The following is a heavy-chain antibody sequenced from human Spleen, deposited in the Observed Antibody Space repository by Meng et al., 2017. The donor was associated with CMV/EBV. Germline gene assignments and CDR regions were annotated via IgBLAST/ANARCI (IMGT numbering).Heavy chain of an antibody. CDR2: VNHSGGA. Sequence: SETLSLTCAVSGGSFSGFHWSWIRQSPGKGLEWIGEVNHSGGASYSPSLKSRVTISVDTSKNQFSLKLSSVTAADTAVYYCARDALNRKRFDYWGQGTLVTVSS. D-gene: IGHD2-2*01. CDR3: ARDALNRKRFDY. V-gene: IGHV4-34*01. CDR1: GGSFSGFH. J-gene: IGHJ4*02.